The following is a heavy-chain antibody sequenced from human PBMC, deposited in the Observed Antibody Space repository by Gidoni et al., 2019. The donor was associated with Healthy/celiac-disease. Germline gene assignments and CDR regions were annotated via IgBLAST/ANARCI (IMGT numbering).Heavy chain of an antibody. J-gene: IGHJ6*02. D-gene: IGHD3-22*01. V-gene: IGHV4-31*03. CDR2: IYYSGST. CDR1: GGSIRSGGYY. Sequence: QVQLQESGPGLVKPSQTLSLTCTVSGGSIRSGGYYWSWIRQHPGKGLEWIGYIYYSGSTYYNPSLKSRVIISVDTSKNQFSLKLSSVTAADTAVYYCARDLSDYYDSSETSYGMDVWGQGTTVTVSS. CDR3: ARDLSDYYDSSETSYGMDV.